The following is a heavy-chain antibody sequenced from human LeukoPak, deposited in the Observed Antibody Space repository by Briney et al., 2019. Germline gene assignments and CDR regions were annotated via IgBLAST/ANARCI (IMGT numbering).Heavy chain of an antibody. CDR1: GFTFSSYG. CDR3: AKWGYCSGGSCYSGRFDY. D-gene: IGHD2-15*01. Sequence: GGSLRLSCAASGFTFSSYGMSWVRQAPGKGLEWVSAISGSGGSTYYADSVKGRFTISRDNSKNTLYLQMNSLRAEDTAVYYCAKWGYCSGGSCYSGRFDYWGQGTLVTVSS. V-gene: IGHV3-23*01. J-gene: IGHJ4*02. CDR2: ISGSGGST.